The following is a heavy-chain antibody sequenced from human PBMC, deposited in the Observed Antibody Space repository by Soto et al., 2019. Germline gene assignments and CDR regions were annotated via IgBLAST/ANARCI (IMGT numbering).Heavy chain of an antibody. J-gene: IGHJ5*02. Sequence: QVQLVQSGAEVKKPGASVKVSCKASGYTFTSYYMHWVRQAPGQGLEWMGIINPSGGSTSYAQKFQGRVTMTSDTSTSTVYMELSRLTSEDTAVYYCARGVHTAMVLDSWFDPWGQGTLVTVSS. CDR3: ARGVHTAMVLDSWFDP. D-gene: IGHD5-18*01. CDR2: INPSGGST. CDR1: GYTFTSYY. V-gene: IGHV1-46*03.